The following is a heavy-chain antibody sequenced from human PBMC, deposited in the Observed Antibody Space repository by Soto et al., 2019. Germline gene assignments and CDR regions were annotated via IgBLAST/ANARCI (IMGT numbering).Heavy chain of an antibody. CDR1: GYTFSSYG. CDR3: ARDPSYYDILTGTPGGFDP. D-gene: IGHD3-9*01. Sequence: GASVKVSCKASGYTFSSYGISWVRQAPGQGLEWMGWISAYNSNTNNAQKLQGRVTLTTETSTSTAYMELRSLRSDDTAVYYCARDPSYYDILTGTPGGFDPWGQGTLVTVSS. J-gene: IGHJ5*02. CDR2: ISAYNSNT. V-gene: IGHV1-18*01.